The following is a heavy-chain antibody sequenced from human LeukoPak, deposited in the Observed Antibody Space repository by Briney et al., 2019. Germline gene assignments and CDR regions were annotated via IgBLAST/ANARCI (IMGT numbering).Heavy chain of an antibody. CDR3: AKYNGSYYVFSPIDC. CDR2: ISGTGGTT. D-gene: IGHD3-10*01. Sequence: PGGSLGLSCAASGLTSSTHAMSWVRQAPGKGLEWVSSISGTGGTTSTADSVKGRFTISRDSSKNTLSLQMNNLRAEDTAVYYCAKYNGSYYVFSPIDCWGQGTLVTVSS. CDR1: GLTSSTHA. V-gene: IGHV3-23*01. J-gene: IGHJ4*02.